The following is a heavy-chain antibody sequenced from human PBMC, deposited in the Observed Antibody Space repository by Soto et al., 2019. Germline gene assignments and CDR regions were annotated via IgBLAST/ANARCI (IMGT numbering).Heavy chain of an antibody. V-gene: IGHV1-69*01. CDR1: GGTFNTYT. CDR2: IMPLYAKP. Sequence: QVQLVQSGAEVKKPGSSVKVSCKASGGTFNTYTISWLRQVPGQGLEWMGGIMPLYAKPTYAHPFLGRLTIASDEHTSTVYMELSSLRSEDTALFYCASLNNWSSGDGRIDVWGRGTAVSVSS. J-gene: IGHJ6*02. D-gene: IGHD1-26*01. CDR3: ASLNNWSSGDGRIDV.